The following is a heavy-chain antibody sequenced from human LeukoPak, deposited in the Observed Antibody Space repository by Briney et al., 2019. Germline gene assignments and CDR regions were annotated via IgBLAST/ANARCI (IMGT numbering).Heavy chain of an antibody. D-gene: IGHD3-3*01. Sequence: GGSLRLSCVASGFTYSSYAMTWVRQAPGKGLERVSLISSSGDNTYYADSVEGRFTISRDNSKNTLYLQMNSLRAEDTAIYYCAKVEWPDAFSIWGQGTMVTVSS. CDR2: ISSSGDNT. CDR1: GFTYSSYA. V-gene: IGHV3-23*01. J-gene: IGHJ3*02. CDR3: AKVEWPDAFSI.